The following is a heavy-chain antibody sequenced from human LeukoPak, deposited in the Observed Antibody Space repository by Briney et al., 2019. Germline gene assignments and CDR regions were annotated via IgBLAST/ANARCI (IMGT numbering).Heavy chain of an antibody. D-gene: IGHD4-17*01. Sequence: SETLSLTCTVSGGSISSSSYYWGWIRQPPGKGLEWIGSIYYSGSTYYNPSLKSRVTISVDTSKNQFSLKLSSVTAADTAVYYCATETATVTTPGPNWYYYYMDVWGKGTTVSVSS. V-gene: IGHV4-39*07. CDR2: IYYSGST. CDR1: GGSISSSSYY. J-gene: IGHJ6*03. CDR3: ATETATVTTPGPNWYYYYMDV.